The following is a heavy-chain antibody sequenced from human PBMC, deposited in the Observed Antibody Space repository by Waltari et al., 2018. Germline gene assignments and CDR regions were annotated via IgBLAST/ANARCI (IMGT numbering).Heavy chain of an antibody. Sequence: EVQLLESGGGVVQPGGSLSLSCAASGFPFAQYAVNWSRQAPGKGLEWVAGISALGQLTYYADSVKGRFTISRDNFKDTVSLQMNSLRVEDRAVYYCAKDHYIGNYLGFDPWGQGTLVTVSS. J-gene: IGHJ5*02. D-gene: IGHD2-15*01. CDR1: GFPFAQYA. V-gene: IGHV3-23*01. CDR3: AKDHYIGNYLGFDP. CDR2: ISALGQLT.